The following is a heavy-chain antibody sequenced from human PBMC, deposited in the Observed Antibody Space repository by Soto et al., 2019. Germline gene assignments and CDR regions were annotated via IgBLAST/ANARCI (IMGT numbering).Heavy chain of an antibody. CDR1: GGTFSSYA. D-gene: IGHD6-13*01. J-gene: IGHJ5*02. CDR3: ASSLIAAAGPGHNWFDP. CDR2: IIPIFGTA. V-gene: IGHV1-69*13. Sequence: GASVKVSCKASGGTFSSYAISWVRQAPGQGLEWMGGIIPIFGTANYAQKFQGRVAITADESTSTAYMELSSLRSEDTAVYYCASSLIAAAGPGHNWFDPWGQGTLVTVSS.